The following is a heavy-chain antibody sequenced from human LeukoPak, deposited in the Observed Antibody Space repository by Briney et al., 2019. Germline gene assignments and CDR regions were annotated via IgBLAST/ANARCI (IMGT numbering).Heavy chain of an antibody. V-gene: IGHV3-74*01. CDR2: NGTTT. Sequence: GGSLRLSCVASGFTFTSYGMHWVRQAPGKGLVWVSRNGTTTSYADSVKGRFTISRDNAKDTVYLQMNSLRAEDTAVYYCARVSIGWYSFDYWGQGTLVTVSS. CDR3: ARVSIGWYSFDY. D-gene: IGHD6-19*01. J-gene: IGHJ4*02. CDR1: GFTFTSYG.